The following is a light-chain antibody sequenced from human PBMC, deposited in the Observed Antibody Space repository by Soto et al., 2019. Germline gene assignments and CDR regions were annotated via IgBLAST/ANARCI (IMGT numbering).Light chain of an antibody. Sequence: EIVLTQSPGTLSLSPGERATLSCRVSQSVSSYLAWYQQKPGQAPRLLIYDASNRATGIPARFSGSGSGTDFTLTISSLEPEDFAVYYCQQRGTFGQGTKV. CDR2: DAS. J-gene: IGKJ1*01. CDR1: QSVSSY. CDR3: QQRGT. V-gene: IGKV3-11*01.